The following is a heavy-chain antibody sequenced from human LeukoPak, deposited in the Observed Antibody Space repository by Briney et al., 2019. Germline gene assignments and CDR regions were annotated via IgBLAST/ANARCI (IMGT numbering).Heavy chain of an antibody. V-gene: IGHV4-59*11. CDR2: VYHDGTT. D-gene: IGHD2/OR15-2a*01. CDR1: GASISRHY. J-gene: IGHJ4*02. Sequence: SETLSLTCTVSGASISRHYWSWIRQPPGKGLEWIGYVYHDGTTNYNPSLKSRVAISIDMSRNQLSLKLSSMTAADTAVYYCARGSTRADDYWGQGILVTVSS. CDR3: ARGSTRADDY.